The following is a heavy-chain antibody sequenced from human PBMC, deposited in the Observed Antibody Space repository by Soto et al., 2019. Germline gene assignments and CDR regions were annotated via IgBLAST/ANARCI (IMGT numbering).Heavy chain of an antibody. V-gene: IGHV1-18*01. Sequence: QVHLVQSGAEVKKPGASVKVSCKASGYTFTNYGISWVRQAPGQGLEWMGWISVYNVDRKNAQKFQGRVTMTTDTSTSTAYMELRSLRSDDTAVYFCARDLTAPSLFDYWGQGTLVTVSS. CDR1: GYTFTNYG. D-gene: IGHD5-18*01. CDR3: ARDLTAPSLFDY. J-gene: IGHJ4*02. CDR2: ISVYNVDR.